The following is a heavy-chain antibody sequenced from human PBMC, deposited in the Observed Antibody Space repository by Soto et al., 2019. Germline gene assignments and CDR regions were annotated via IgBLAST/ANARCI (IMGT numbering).Heavy chain of an antibody. CDR1: GFTFSSYD. V-gene: IGHV3-13*01. CDR2: IGTAGDT. CDR3: VRARDCGDLDY. D-gene: IGHD4-17*01. Sequence: EVQLVESGGGLVQPGGSLRLSCAASGFTFSSYDMHWVRQATGKGLEWVSVIGTAGDTYYPGSVKGRFTISRENAKNSLYLQMNSLRAGDTAVYYCVRARDCGDLDYWGQGTLVTVSS. J-gene: IGHJ4*02.